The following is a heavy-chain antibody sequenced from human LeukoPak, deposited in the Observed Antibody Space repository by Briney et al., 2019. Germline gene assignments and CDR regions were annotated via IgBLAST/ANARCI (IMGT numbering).Heavy chain of an antibody. Sequence: PSETLSLTCAVSGYSLSSGYYWGWIRQPPGKGLEWIGSIYHSGSTYYNPSLKSRVTISVDTSKNQFSLKLSSVTAADTAVYYCARAPVVPAAIFYWGQGTLVTVSS. V-gene: IGHV4-38-2*01. J-gene: IGHJ4*02. CDR3: ARAPVVPAAIFY. CDR2: IYHSGST. D-gene: IGHD2-2*01. CDR1: GYSLSSGYY.